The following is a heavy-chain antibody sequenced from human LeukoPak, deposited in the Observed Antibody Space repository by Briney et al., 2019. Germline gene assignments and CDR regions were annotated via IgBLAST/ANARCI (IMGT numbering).Heavy chain of an antibody. CDR3: AKDIRSGSSGYYWTFDY. Sequence: GGFLRLSCAASGFTFDDYAMDWVRQAPGKGLEWVSGISWNSGSIGYAGSVKGRFTISRGNAKNSLYLQMNSLRAEDTALYYCAKDIRSGSSGYYWTFDYWGQGTLVTVSS. D-gene: IGHD3-22*01. V-gene: IGHV3-9*01. J-gene: IGHJ4*02. CDR1: GFTFDDYA. CDR2: ISWNSGSI.